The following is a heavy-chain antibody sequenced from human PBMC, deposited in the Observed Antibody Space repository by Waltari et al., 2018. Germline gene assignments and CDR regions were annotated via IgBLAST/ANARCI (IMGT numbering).Heavy chain of an antibody. J-gene: IGHJ6*03. Sequence: QVQLQESGPGLVKPSETLSLTCTVSGGSISSYYWSWIRQPAGKGLEWIGRIYTSGSTNYNPSLKSRVTMSVDTSKNQFSLKLSSVTAADTAVYYCAREDCSGGSCYSNYYYYYMDVWGKGTTVTISS. CDR1: GGSISSYY. D-gene: IGHD2-15*01. CDR2: IYTSGST. V-gene: IGHV4-4*07. CDR3: AREDCSGGSCYSNYYYYYMDV.